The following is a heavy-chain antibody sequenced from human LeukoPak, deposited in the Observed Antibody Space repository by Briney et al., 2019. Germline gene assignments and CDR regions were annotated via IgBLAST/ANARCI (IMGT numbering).Heavy chain of an antibody. CDR2: ISSSSRT. D-gene: IGHD3-10*01. CDR3: ARDRDGSGRSFDY. CDR1: GFIFFTYT. J-gene: IGHJ4*02. V-gene: IGHV3-48*04. Sequence: GGSLRLSCAASGFIFFTYTMNWVRQAPGKGLEWVSYISSSSRTYYADSVKGRFTISRDNAKNSLYLQMNSLRAEDTAVYYCARDRDGSGRSFDYWGQGTLLTVSS.